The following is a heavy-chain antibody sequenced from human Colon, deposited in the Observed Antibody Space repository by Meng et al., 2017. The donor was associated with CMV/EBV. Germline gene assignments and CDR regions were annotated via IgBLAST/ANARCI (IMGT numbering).Heavy chain of an antibody. CDR2: IGIVSGKT. V-gene: IGHV1-58*01. Sequence: SVKVSCQASGFNFIESGVQWVRQGRGERLEWIGWIGIVSGKTNYAPDFQERVTITRDMSASTVYMELNSLKSEDTAVYYCVRARASEYYYYYGMDVWGQGTTVTVSS. D-gene: IGHD6-6*01. CDR3: VRARASEYYYYYGMDV. CDR1: GFNFIESG. J-gene: IGHJ6*02.